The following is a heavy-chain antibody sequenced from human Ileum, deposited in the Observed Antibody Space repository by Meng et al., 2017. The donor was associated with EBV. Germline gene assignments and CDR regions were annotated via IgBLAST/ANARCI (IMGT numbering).Heavy chain of an antibody. CDR1: GGSITGYF. J-gene: IGHJ5*01. Sequence: QVQLQVSGPQVFGPSENLSLTCRVSGGSITGYFWSWVRQPPGKGLEWIGSISHSGGTAYHPSLRRRVTLSVDTSENQFSLKVTSLTAADTAVYYCAREQDDGDYGRHRIDSWGQGTMVTVYS. V-gene: IGHV4-59*12. CDR2: ISHSGGT. CDR3: AREQDDGDYGRHRIDS. D-gene: IGHD4-17*01.